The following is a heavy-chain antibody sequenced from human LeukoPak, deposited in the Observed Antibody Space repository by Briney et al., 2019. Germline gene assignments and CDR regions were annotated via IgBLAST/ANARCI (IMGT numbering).Heavy chain of an antibody. Sequence: KPSETLSLTCSVSGGSISSYYWSWIRQPPGKGLEWIGYVSYSGSTNYNPSLKSRVTISVDTSKNQFSLKLSSVTAANTAVYYCARHYISGYFFDYWGQGTLVTVSS. J-gene: IGHJ4*02. V-gene: IGHV4-59*08. CDR3: ARHYISGYFFDY. CDR1: GGSISSYY. CDR2: VSYSGST. D-gene: IGHD1-14*01.